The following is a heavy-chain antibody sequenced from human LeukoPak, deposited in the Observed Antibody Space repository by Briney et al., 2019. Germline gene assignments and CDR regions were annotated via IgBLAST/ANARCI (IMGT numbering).Heavy chain of an antibody. CDR3: ARDRGYSYGYDY. D-gene: IGHD5-18*01. CDR1: GFTFSSYS. V-gene: IGHV3-21*01. CDR2: ISSSSSYI. J-gene: IGHJ4*02. Sequence: GGSLRLSCAASGFTFSSYSMNWVRQAPGKGLEWVSSISSSSSYIYYADSVKGRFTVSRDNAKNSLYLQMNSLRAEDTAVYYCARDRGYSYGYDYWGQGTLVTVSS.